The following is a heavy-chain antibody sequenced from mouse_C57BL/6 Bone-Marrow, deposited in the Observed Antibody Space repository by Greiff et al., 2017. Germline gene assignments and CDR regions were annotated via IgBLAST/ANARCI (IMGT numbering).Heavy chain of an antibody. CDR2: ISDGGSYT. D-gene: IGHD1-1*01. CDR1: GFTFSSYA. J-gene: IGHJ3*01. V-gene: IGHV5-4*01. CDR3: AREDYVSSQFAY. Sequence: EVKLVESGGGLVKPGGSLKLSCAASGFTFSSYAMSWVRQTPEKRLEWVATISDGGSYTYYPDNVKGRFTISRDNAKNTLYLQMSHLKSEDTAMYYCAREDYVSSQFAYWGQGTLVTVSA.